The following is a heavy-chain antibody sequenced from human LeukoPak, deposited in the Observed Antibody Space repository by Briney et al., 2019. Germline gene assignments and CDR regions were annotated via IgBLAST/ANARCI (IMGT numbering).Heavy chain of an antibody. CDR2: INHSGST. J-gene: IGHJ4*02. V-gene: IGHV4-34*01. CDR1: GGSFSGYY. CDR3: ASSHYGSGSYSDYFDY. Sequence: PSETLSLTCAVYGGSFSGYYWSWIRQPPGKGLEWIGEINHSGSTNYNPSLKSRVTISVDKSKNQFSLKLSSVTAADTAVYYCASSHYGSGSYSDYFDYWGQGTLVTVSS. D-gene: IGHD3-10*01.